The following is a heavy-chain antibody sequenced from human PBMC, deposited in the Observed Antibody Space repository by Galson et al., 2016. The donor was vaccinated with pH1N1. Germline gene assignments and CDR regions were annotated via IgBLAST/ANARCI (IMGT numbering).Heavy chain of an antibody. CDR2: ILYDGTNK. D-gene: IGHD5-12*01. J-gene: IGHJ4*02. Sequence: SLRLSCAASGFTSTSYAMHWVRQAPGKGLGWVAVILYDGTNKYYADSVKGRFTISRDKTQSTVYLQMNSLRTEDTAVYYCARDSEYGGNEGFHWAQGTLVIVSS. V-gene: IGHV3-30*04. CDR1: GFTSTSYA. CDR3: ARDSEYGGNEGFH.